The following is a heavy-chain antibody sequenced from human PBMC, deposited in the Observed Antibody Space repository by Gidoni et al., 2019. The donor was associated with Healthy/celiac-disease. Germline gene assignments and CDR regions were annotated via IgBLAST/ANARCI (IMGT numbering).Heavy chain of an antibody. CDR1: GGSFSGYY. Sequence: QVQLQQWGAGLLKPSETLSLTCAVYGGSFSGYYWSWIRQPPGKGLEWIGEINHSGSTHYNPSLKSRVTISVDTSKNQFSLKLSSVTAADTAVYYCARGYYDSSGPIVHSHIWGQGTMVTVSS. D-gene: IGHD3-22*01. J-gene: IGHJ3*02. V-gene: IGHV4-34*01. CDR3: ARGYYDSSGPIVHSHI. CDR2: INHSGST.